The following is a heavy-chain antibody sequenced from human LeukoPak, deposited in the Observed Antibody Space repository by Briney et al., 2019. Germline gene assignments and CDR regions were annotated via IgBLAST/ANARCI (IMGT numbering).Heavy chain of an antibody. CDR2: ISAYNGNT. Sequence: ASVKVSCKASGYTFTSYGISWVRQAPGQGLEWMGWISAYNGNTNYAQKLQGRVTMTTDTSTSTAYMGLRSLRSDDTAVYYCARDKAMGIAAAGTFWGQGTLVTVSS. D-gene: IGHD6-13*01. CDR3: ARDKAMGIAAAGTF. J-gene: IGHJ4*02. CDR1: GYTFTSYG. V-gene: IGHV1-18*01.